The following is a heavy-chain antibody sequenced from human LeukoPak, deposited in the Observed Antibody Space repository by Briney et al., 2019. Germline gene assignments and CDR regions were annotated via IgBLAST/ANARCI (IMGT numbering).Heavy chain of an antibody. J-gene: IGHJ6*02. D-gene: IGHD2/OR15-2a*01. CDR2: ISGSGGST. CDR1: GFTFSSYA. Sequence: GGSLRLSCAASGFTFSSYAMSWVRQAPGKGLEWVSAISGSGGSTYYADSVKGRFTISRDNSKNTLYLQMNSLRAEDTAVYYCAKDIRDFRDYYYGMDVWGQGTTVTVSS. V-gene: IGHV3-23*01. CDR3: AKDIRDFRDYYYGMDV.